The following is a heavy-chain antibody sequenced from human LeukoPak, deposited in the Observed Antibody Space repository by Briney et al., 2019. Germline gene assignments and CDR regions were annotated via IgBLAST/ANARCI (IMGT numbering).Heavy chain of an antibody. Sequence: GTSVKVSCKASGFTFTSSAMQWVRQARGQRLEWIGWIVVGSGNTNYAQKFQERVTITRDMSKSTAYMELSRLSSEDTAVYYCAAEGGGGTFDIWGQGTMVTVSS. CDR3: AAEGGGGTFDI. CDR2: IVVGSGNT. J-gene: IGHJ3*02. D-gene: IGHD4-23*01. CDR1: GFTFTSSA. V-gene: IGHV1-58*02.